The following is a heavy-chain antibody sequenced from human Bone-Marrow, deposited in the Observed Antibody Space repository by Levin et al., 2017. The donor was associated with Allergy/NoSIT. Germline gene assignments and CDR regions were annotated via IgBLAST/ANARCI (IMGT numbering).Heavy chain of an antibody. CDR2: MSWDGRTI. CDR3: AKDMWVTAKGYFDV. Sequence: PGGSLRLSCVASGFTFDDYTMHWVRQRPGKSLEWVSLMSWDGRTISYAESVKGRFTVSRDNTKNSLYLQMNGLRTEDTAFYFCAKDMWVTAKGYFDVWGRGTLVTVSS. CDR1: GFTFDDYT. V-gene: IGHV3-43*01. J-gene: IGHJ2*01. D-gene: IGHD2-21*02.